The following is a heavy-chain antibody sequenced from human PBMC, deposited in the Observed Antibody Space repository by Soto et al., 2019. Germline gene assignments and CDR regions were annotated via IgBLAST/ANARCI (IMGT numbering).Heavy chain of an antibody. CDR2: IIPIFGTA. V-gene: IGHV1-69*13. D-gene: IGHD4-17*01. CDR3: ASPTTVTTMAYYYYYGMDV. J-gene: IGHJ6*02. CDR1: GGTFSSYA. Sequence: GASVKVSCKASGGTFSSYAISWVRQAPGQGLEWMGGIIPIFGTANYAQKFQGRVTITADESTSTAYMELSSLRSEDTAVYYCASPTTVTTMAYYYYYGMDVWGQGTTVTVSS.